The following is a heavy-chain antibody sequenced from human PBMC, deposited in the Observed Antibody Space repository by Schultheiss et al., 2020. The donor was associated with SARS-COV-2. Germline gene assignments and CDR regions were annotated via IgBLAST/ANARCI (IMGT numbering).Heavy chain of an antibody. CDR2: NYGRGTT. CDR1: GGSISSDDYY. CDR3: ARQEGTGAN. J-gene: IGHJ4*02. D-gene: IGHD3-10*01. V-gene: IGHV4-61*08. Sequence: SETLSLTCTVSGGSISSDDYYWSWIRQPPGKGLEWIGYNYGRGTTNYNPSLKSRLTISIDTSKGQFSLHLSSVTAADTAVYYCARQEGTGANWGQGILVTVSS.